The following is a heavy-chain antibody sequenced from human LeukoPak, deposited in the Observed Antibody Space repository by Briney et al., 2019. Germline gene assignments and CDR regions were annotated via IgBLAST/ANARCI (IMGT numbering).Heavy chain of an antibody. CDR3: ASVALGY. D-gene: IGHD3-16*01. CDR1: GFTFSSYW. J-gene: IGHJ4*02. CDR2: IYSGGST. Sequence: GGSLRLSCAASGFTFSSYWMSWVRQAPGKGLEWVSVIYSGGSTYYADSVKGRFTISRDNSKNTLYLQMNSLRAEDTAVYYCASVALGYWGQGTLVTVSS. V-gene: IGHV3-53*01.